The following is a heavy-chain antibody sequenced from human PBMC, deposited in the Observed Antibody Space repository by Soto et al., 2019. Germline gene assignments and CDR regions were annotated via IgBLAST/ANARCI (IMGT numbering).Heavy chain of an antibody. D-gene: IGHD2-2*01. CDR2: IYYSGST. V-gene: IGHV4-30-4*01. J-gene: IGHJ5*02. Sequence: SETLSLTCTVSGGSISSGDYYWSWIRQPPGKGLEWIGYIYYSGSTYYNPSLKSRVTISVDTSKNQFSLKLSSVTAADTAVYYCARGYCSSTSCYEAGDWFDPWGQGTLVTVSS. CDR3: ARGYCSSTSCYEAGDWFDP. CDR1: GGSISSGDYY.